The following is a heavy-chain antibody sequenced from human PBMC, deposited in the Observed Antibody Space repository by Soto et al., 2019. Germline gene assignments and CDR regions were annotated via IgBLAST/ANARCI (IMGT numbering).Heavy chain of an antibody. J-gene: IGHJ3*02. Sequence: PGGSLRVSCAASGFTFSSYGMHWVRQAPGKGLEWVAVISCDGSNKYYADSVKGRFTISRDNAKNTLYLQMNSLRAEDTAVYYCAVPYLYSSSTFDIWGQGTMVTVSS. CDR1: GFTFSSYG. V-gene: IGHV3-30*03. CDR2: ISCDGSNK. CDR3: AVPYLYSSSTFDI. D-gene: IGHD6-6*01.